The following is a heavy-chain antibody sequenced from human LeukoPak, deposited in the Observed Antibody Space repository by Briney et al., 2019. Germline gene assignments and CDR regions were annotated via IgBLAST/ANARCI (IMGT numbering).Heavy chain of an antibody. CDR2: ISGGSGGI. CDR1: GFTFSAYN. Sequence: PGGSLRLSCAASGFTFSAYNMYWVRQAPGKGLEWVSYISGGSGGIYYADSAKGRFTISRDNAKNSLYLQMNSLRAEDTAVYYCAREWTQHGGGGFYGMDVWAQGTTVTVSS. V-gene: IGHV3-48*04. D-gene: IGHD2-15*01. CDR3: AREWTQHGGGGFYGMDV. J-gene: IGHJ6*02.